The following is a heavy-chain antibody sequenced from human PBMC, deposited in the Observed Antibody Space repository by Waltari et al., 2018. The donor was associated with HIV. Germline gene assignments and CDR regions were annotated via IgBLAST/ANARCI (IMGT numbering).Heavy chain of an antibody. CDR3: VRGVYCGGACYSGADY. Sequence: QVQLQESGPGLVKPSQTLSLTCTVSGGSLRSGMYYWTWIRQRPGMGLEWIGYIQLNWNTFYNPSLRSRIVMLLDTSKNQFSLKLTSVTVADTAVYYCVRGVYCGGACYSGADYWGQGTLVTVSS. V-gene: IGHV4-31*03. J-gene: IGHJ4*02. CDR2: IQLNWNT. CDR1: GGSLRSGMYY. D-gene: IGHD2-21*02.